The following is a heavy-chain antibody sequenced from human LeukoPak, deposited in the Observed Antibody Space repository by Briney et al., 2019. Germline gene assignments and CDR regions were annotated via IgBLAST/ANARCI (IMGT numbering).Heavy chain of an antibody. D-gene: IGHD6-6*01. CDR2: ISYDGSNK. Sequence: GGSLRLSCAASGFTFSSYGMHWVRQAPGKGLEWVAVISYDGSNKYYADSVKGRFTISRDNSKNTLYLQMNSLRAEDTAVYYCAGTYSSSSLYYFDYWGQGTLVTVSS. J-gene: IGHJ4*02. CDR1: GFTFSSYG. CDR3: AGTYSSSSLYYFDY. V-gene: IGHV3-30*03.